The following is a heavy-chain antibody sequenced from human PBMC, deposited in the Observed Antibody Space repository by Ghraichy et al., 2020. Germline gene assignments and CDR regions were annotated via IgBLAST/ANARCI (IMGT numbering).Heavy chain of an antibody. D-gene: IGHD3-3*01. J-gene: IGHJ6*02. CDR1: GGSFSGYY. CDR3: ARGGRFLEWLPQYPYYYYGMDV. V-gene: IGHV4-34*01. CDR2: INHSGST. Sequence: SETLSLTCAVYGGSFSGYYWSWIRQPPGKGLEWIGEINHSGSTNYNPSLKSRVTISVDTSKNQFSLKLSSVTAADTAVYYCARGGRFLEWLPQYPYYYYGMDVWGQGTTVTVSS.